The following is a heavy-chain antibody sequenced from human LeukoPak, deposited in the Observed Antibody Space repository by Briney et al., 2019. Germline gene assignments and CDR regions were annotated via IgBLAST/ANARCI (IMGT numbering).Heavy chain of an antibody. V-gene: IGHV3-9*01. J-gene: IGHJ3*02. CDR1: GFTFDDYA. Sequence: GGSLRLSCAASGFTFDDYAMHWVRQAPGKGLEWVSGISWNSGSIGYADSVKGRFTISRDNAKNSLYLQMNSLRAEDTAVYYCARRAAALDAFDIWGQGTMVTVSS. D-gene: IGHD6-13*01. CDR3: ARRAAALDAFDI. CDR2: ISWNSGSI.